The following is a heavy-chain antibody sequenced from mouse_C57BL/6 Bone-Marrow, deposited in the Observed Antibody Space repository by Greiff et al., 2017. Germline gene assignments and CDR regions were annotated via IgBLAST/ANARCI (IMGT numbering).Heavy chain of an antibody. V-gene: IGHV1-69*01. CDR3: ARKDWDDYAMDY. J-gene: IGHJ4*01. CDR2: IDPSDSYT. CDR1: GYTFTSYW. Sequence: QVQLQQPGAELVMPGASVKLSCKASGYTFTSYWMHWVKQRPGQGLEWIGEIDPSDSYTNYNQKFKGKSPLTVDKSSSTAYMQLSSLTSEDSAVDYCARKDWDDYAMDYWGQGTSVTVSS. D-gene: IGHD4-1*01.